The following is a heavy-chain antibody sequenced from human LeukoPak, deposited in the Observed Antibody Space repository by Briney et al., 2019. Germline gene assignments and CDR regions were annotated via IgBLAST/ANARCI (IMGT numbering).Heavy chain of an antibody. V-gene: IGHV1-46*01. CDR2: INHSGGST. CDR1: GYTFTSYY. CDR3: ARGRNIVLMVYAIGYFDY. D-gene: IGHD2-8*01. J-gene: IGHJ4*02. Sequence: GASVKVSCKASGYTFTSYYMHWVRQAPGQGLEWMGIINHSGGSTSYAQKFQGRVTMTRDTSTSTVYMELSSLRSEDTAVYYCARGRNIVLMVYAIGYFDYWGQGTLVTVSS.